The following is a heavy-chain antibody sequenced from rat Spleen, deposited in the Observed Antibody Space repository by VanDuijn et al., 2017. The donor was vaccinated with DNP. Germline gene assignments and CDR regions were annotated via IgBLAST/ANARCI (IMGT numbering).Heavy chain of an antibody. V-gene: IGHV2-30*01. CDR2: IWTGGST. D-gene: IGHD1-2*01. Sequence: QVQLKESGPGLVQPSETLSLTCTVSGFSLTSYNVHWVRQPTGKGLEWMGIIWTGGSTAYNSALKSRLSISRDTSKSQVFLEMNNLQTEDTATYYCGRERERETLGYSSYVAYWGQGVMVTVSS. CDR3: GRERERETLGYSSYVAY. J-gene: IGHJ2*01. CDR1: GFSLTSYN.